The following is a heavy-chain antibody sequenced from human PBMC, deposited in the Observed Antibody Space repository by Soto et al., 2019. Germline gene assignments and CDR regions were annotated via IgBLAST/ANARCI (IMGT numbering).Heavy chain of an antibody. CDR2: VTYDGTNK. Sequence: GGSLRLSCAASGFTFSNFGMHWVRQAPDTGLDWVAAVTYDGTNKYYADSVKGRFTISKDNSKNTLYLQMNSLRADDTAVYYCAKRGPYDFSMGYWGQGTLVTVSS. J-gene: IGHJ4*02. CDR1: GFTFSNFG. CDR3: AKRGPYDFSMGY. V-gene: IGHV3-30*18. D-gene: IGHD3-3*01.